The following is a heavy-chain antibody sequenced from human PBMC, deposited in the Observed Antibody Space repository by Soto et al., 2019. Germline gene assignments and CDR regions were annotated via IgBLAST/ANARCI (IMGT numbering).Heavy chain of an antibody. Sequence: GGSLRLSCAASGFTFSSYSMNWVRQAPGKGLEWVSSISSSSSYIYYADSVKGRFTISRDNAKNSLYLQMNSLRAEDTAVYYCARGHTHLTYSSSWYPYYWGQGTLVTVSS. CDR1: GFTFSSYS. CDR2: ISSSSSYI. J-gene: IGHJ4*02. D-gene: IGHD6-13*01. V-gene: IGHV3-21*01. CDR3: ARGHTHLTYSSSWYPYY.